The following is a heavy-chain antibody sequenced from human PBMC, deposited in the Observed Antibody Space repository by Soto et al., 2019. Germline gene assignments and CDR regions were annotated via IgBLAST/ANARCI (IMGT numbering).Heavy chain of an antibody. J-gene: IGHJ4*02. Sequence: EVQLVETGGGLIQPGGSLILSCAASGFTVSSKYMSWLRQAPGKGLEWVSIIYSDGNTYYADSVKARFTISRDNSKNTLNLQMNSLRVEHPAVYFCARVRRNCVVTTCYLPFDSWGQGTLVTVSS. CDR3: ARVRRNCVVTTCYLPFDS. V-gene: IGHV3-53*02. CDR2: IYSDGNT. D-gene: IGHD2-2*01. CDR1: GFTVSSKY.